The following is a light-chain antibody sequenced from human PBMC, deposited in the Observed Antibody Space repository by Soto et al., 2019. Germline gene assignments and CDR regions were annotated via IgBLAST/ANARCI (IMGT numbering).Light chain of an antibody. J-gene: IGLJ1*01. V-gene: IGLV2-23*01. Sequence: QSALTQPASMSGSAGQSITISCTGTTSFVGTYNFVSWYQQHPGKAPQALIYEGTKRPSGVSNRFSGSTSGSTASLTISGLQTEDEADYYCCSYVGASIYVFGTGTKVTVL. CDR1: TSFVGTYNF. CDR2: EGT. CDR3: CSYVGASIYV.